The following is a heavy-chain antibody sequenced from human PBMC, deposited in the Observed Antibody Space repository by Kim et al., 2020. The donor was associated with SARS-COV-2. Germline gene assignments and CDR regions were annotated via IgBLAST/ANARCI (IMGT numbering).Heavy chain of an antibody. V-gene: IGHV1-24*01. CDR3: ATDGI. Sequence: FSRDNGATIYAQKFQGRVTMTEDTSTDTAYMELRSLRSEDTAVYYCATDGIWGQGTLVTVSS. J-gene: IGHJ4*02. D-gene: IGHD1-20*01. CDR2: FSRDNGAT.